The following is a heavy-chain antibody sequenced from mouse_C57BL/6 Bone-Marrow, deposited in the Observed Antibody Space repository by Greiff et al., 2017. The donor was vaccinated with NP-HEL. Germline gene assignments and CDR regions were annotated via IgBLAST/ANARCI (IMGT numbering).Heavy chain of an antibody. Sequence: QVQLQQSGAELVKPGASVKMSCKASGYTFTSYWITWVKQRPGQGLEWIGDIYPGSGSTNYNEKFKSKATLTVDTSSSTAYMQLSSLTSEDSAVYYCASGDGYFAWFAYWGQGTLVTVSA. V-gene: IGHV1-55*01. CDR1: GYTFTSYW. CDR3: ASGDGYFAWFAY. J-gene: IGHJ3*01. D-gene: IGHD2-3*01. CDR2: IYPGSGST.